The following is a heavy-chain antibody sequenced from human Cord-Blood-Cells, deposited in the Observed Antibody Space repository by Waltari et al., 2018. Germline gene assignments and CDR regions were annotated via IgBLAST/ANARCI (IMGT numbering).Heavy chain of an antibody. J-gene: IGHJ4*02. Sequence: QVQLVQSGAEVKKPGASVKVSCKVSGYTLTELSMHWVRQAPGKGLEWMGGFDPEDGETIYAQKFQGRVTMTEDTSTDTVYMELSSLRSEDTAVYYCATAYYYGSGSYYNFDYWGQGTLVTVSS. CDR3: ATAYYYGSGSYYNFDY. D-gene: IGHD3-10*01. CDR2: FDPEDGET. V-gene: IGHV1-24*01. CDR1: GYTLTELS.